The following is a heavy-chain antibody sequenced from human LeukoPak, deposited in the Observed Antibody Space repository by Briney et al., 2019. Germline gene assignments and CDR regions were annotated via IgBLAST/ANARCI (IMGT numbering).Heavy chain of an antibody. J-gene: IGHJ3*02. Sequence: ASVKVSCKTSGYTFTSYYMHWVRQAPGQGLEWMGKINPSDGSTRYARKFQGRVTMTRDMSTSTVYMELSRLRSDDTAVYYCARGYSYGSGAFDIWGQGTMVTVSS. CDR3: ARGYSYGSGAFDI. CDR2: INPSDGST. D-gene: IGHD5-18*01. CDR1: GYTFTSYY. V-gene: IGHV1-46*01.